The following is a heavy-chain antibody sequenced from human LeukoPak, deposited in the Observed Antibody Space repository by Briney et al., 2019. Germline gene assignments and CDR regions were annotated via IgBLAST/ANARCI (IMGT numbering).Heavy chain of an antibody. CDR2: IYSGGST. CDR1: GFTVSSNY. D-gene: IGHD6-6*01. V-gene: IGHV3-53*05. CDR3: ARDRRTPARLFDY. J-gene: IGHJ4*02. Sequence: GGSLRLSCAASGFTVSSNYMSRVRQAPGKGLEWVSVIYSGGSTYYADSVKGRFTISRDNSKNTLYLQMNSLRAEDTAMYYCARDRRTPARLFDYWGQGTLVTVSS.